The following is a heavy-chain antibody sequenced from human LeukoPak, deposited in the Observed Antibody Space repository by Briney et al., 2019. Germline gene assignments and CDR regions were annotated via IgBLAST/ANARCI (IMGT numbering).Heavy chain of an antibody. CDR1: GGTFSSYA. CDR2: IIPIFGTA. Sequence: SVKVSCKASGGTFSSYAISWVRQAPGQGLEWMGGIIPIFGTANYAQKFQGRVTITADESTSTAYMELSSLRSEDAAVYYCAREGGPYRPLDYSGQGTLVTVAS. J-gene: IGHJ4*02. CDR3: AREGGPYRPLDY. V-gene: IGHV1-69*01.